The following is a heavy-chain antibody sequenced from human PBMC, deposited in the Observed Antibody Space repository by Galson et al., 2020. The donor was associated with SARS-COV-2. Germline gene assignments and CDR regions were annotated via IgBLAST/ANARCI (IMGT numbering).Heavy chain of an antibody. CDR3: ARGAGRFDP. D-gene: IGHD6-25*01. Sequence: GGSLRLSCAASGFTFSSYGMHWVRQAPGKGLEWVAVIWYDGSNKYYADSVKGRFTISRDNSKNTLYLQMNRLRAEDTAVYYCARGAGRFDPWGQGTLVTVSS. CDR2: IWYDGSNK. J-gene: IGHJ5*02. V-gene: IGHV3-33*01. CDR1: GFTFSSYG.